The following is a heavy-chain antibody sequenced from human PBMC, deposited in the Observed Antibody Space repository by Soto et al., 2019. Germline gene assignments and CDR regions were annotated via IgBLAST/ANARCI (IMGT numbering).Heavy chain of an antibody. J-gene: IGHJ4*02. V-gene: IGHV1-2*04. CDR2: INPNSGGT. Sequence: ASVKVSCKASGYTFTGYYMHWVRQAPGQGLEWMGWINPNSGGTSYAQKLQGWVTMTRDTSISTAYMELSRLRSDDTAVYYCARTLGHGEYGLIYWGQGTPVTVSS. D-gene: IGHD4-17*01. CDR3: ARTLGHGEYGLIY. CDR1: GYTFTGYY.